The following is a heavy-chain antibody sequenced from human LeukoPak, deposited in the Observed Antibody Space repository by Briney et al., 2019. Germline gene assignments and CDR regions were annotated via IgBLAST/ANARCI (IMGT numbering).Heavy chain of an antibody. CDR2: ISYVGSNK. Sequence: GGSLRLSCAASGFTFSSYAMHGVRQAPGKGLEWVAVISYVGSNKYYADSVKGRFTISRDNSKNTLYLQMNSLRDEDTAVYYCARDRGIAAAGYYFDYWGQGTLVTVSS. J-gene: IGHJ4*02. CDR3: ARDRGIAAAGYYFDY. D-gene: IGHD6-13*01. CDR1: GFTFSSYA. V-gene: IGHV3-30-3*01.